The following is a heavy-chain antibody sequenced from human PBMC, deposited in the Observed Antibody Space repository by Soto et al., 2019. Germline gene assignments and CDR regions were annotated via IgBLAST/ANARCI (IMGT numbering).Heavy chain of an antibody. CDR3: ARDPDLYCSGGSCYRAPAFDI. V-gene: IGHV1-46*01. J-gene: IGHJ3*02. CDR1: GYTFTKFH. CDR2: IDPSLGIA. Sequence: ASVKVSCKASGYTFTKFHIHWVRQAPGQGLEWMGMIDPSLGIARYAQRFQGRVTMTTDKSTSTAYMELSSLRSEDTAVYYCARDPDLYCSGGSCYRAPAFDIWGQGTMDTGSS. D-gene: IGHD2-15*01.